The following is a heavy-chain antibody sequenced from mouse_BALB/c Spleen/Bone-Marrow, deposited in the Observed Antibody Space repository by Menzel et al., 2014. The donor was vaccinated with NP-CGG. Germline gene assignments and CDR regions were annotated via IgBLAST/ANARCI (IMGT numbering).Heavy chain of an antibody. J-gene: IGHJ2*01. CDR1: GFTFSSFG. V-gene: IGHV5-17*02. D-gene: IGHD2-3*01. Sequence: DVKLQESGGGLVQPGGSRKLSCAASGFTFSSFGMHWVRQAPEKGLEWVAYISSGSSTIYYADTVKGLFTISRDNPKNPLFLQMTSQRSEDTAMYYFARRDDGYYNFDYWGQGATLTVSS. CDR2: ISSGSSTI. CDR3: ARRDDGYYNFDY.